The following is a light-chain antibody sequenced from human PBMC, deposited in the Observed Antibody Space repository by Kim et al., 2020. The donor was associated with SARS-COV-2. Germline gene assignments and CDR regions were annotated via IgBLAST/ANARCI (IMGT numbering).Light chain of an antibody. Sequence: RVTISCTGSSSNIGAGYDVHWYQQLPGTAPKLLIYGNSNRPSGVPDRFSDSKSGTSASLAITGLQAEDEADYYCQSYDSSLSGWVFGGGTKLTVL. CDR2: GNS. V-gene: IGLV1-40*01. CDR1: SSNIGAGYD. CDR3: QSYDSSLSGWV. J-gene: IGLJ2*01.